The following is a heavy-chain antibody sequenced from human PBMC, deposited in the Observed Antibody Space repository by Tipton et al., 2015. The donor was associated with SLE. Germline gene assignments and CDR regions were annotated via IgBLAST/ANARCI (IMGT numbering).Heavy chain of an antibody. CDR2: VYYTGTT. CDR1: GGSISSSPYF. J-gene: IGHJ6*02. D-gene: IGHD2-15*01. Sequence: TLSLTCSVSGGSISSSPYFWGWIRQTPGKGLEWIGTVYYTGTTYYSPSLKSRVTISVDTSKNHFSLLLSAVTAADTAVYFCARSRGLGSCSGDNCYDYYFGMDVWGQGTTVTVSS. V-gene: IGHV4-39*07. CDR3: ARSRGLGSCSGDNCYDYYFGMDV.